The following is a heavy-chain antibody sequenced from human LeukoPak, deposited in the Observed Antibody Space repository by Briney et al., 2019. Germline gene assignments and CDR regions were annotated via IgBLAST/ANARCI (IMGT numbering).Heavy chain of an antibody. J-gene: IGHJ2*01. CDR2: MNADGRTI. V-gene: IGHV3-74*01. Sequence: GGSLRLSCAASGFTFSSSWMHWVRQGPGKGLVWVARMNADGRTINYADYVKGRFTISRDNAKNTLYLQMHSLRTEDAAVYYCARAGNYSFDLWGRGTQVTVSS. D-gene: IGHD1-7*01. CDR1: GFTFSSSW. CDR3: ARAGNYSFDL.